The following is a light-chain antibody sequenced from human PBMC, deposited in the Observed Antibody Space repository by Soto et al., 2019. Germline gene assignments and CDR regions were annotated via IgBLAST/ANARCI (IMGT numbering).Light chain of an antibody. CDR3: QPYNSYSDA. Sequence: DIQMTQSPSTLSGSVGDRVTITCRASQTISSWLAWYQQKPGKAPKLLIYKASTLKSGVPSRFSGSGSGTEFTLTISSLQPDDFATYYCQPYNSYSDAFGHGTKVDIK. CDR1: QTISSW. J-gene: IGKJ1*01. V-gene: IGKV1-5*03. CDR2: KAS.